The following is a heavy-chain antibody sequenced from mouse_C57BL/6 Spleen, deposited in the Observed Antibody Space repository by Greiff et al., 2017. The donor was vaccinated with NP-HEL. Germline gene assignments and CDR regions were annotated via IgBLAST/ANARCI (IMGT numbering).Heavy chain of an antibody. J-gene: IGHJ3*01. CDR1: GFTFSSYA. CDR3: TRENYGSSLAWFAY. D-gene: IGHD1-1*01. Sequence: KLVESGEGLVKPGGSLKLSCAASGFTFSSYAMSWVRQTPEKRLEWVAYISSGGDYIYYADTVKGRFTISRDNARNTLYLQMSSLKSEDTAMYYCTRENYGSSLAWFAYWGQGTLVTVSA. CDR2: ISSGGDYI. V-gene: IGHV5-9-1*02.